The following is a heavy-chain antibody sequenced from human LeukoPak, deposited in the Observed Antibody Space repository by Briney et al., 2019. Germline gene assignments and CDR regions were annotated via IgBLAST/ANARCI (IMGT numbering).Heavy chain of an antibody. CDR2: ISGSGGST. Sequence: GGSLKPSCAAPDSTFTSNAIGWVRQAPGKGREWVSAISGSGGSTYYADSVKGRFTISRDNSKNTLYLQMNSLRAEDTAVYYCAKGHCSSTSCYAVSYNWFDPWGQGTLVTVSS. J-gene: IGHJ5*02. D-gene: IGHD2-2*01. CDR3: AKGHCSSTSCYAVSYNWFDP. CDR1: DSTFTSNA. V-gene: IGHV3-23*01.